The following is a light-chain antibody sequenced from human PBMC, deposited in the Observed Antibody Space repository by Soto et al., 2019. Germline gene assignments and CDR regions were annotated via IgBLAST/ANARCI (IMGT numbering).Light chain of an antibody. Sequence: EIVMTQSPATLSVSPGERATLSCRASQSVSSNLAWYQQKPGQAPRLLIYDASTRATGIPARFSGSGSGTEFTLTISSLQSEDFAVYYCQQYNNWHITFGQGTRLEIK. CDR2: DAS. J-gene: IGKJ5*01. CDR3: QQYNNWHIT. V-gene: IGKV3-15*01. CDR1: QSVSSN.